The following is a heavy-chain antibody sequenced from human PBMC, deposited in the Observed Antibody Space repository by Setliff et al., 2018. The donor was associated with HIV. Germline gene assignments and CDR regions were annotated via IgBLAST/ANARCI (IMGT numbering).Heavy chain of an antibody. V-gene: IGHV1-8*02. J-gene: IGHJ6*02. Sequence: ASVKVSCKASGYTFSSHDINWVRQATGQGPEWMGWMNPKSGNSGYAQKFQGRVTMTRNTSISTAYMELRSLTSEDTAVYYCARFLPGYSSSWYFGYSYYGMDVWGQGTTFTVSS. D-gene: IGHD6-13*01. CDR1: GYTFSSHD. CDR2: MNPKSGNS. CDR3: ARFLPGYSSSWYFGYSYYGMDV.